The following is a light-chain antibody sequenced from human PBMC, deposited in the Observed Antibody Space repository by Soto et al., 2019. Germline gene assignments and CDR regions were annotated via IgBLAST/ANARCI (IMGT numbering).Light chain of an antibody. Sequence: QSALTQPPSVSGAPGQRVTISCTGSSSNIGAGYDVHWYQQLPGTAPKLLIYGNSNRPSGVPDRFSGSKSGTSASLAITGLQAEDEADYYCQSSDSSLSVHVVFGGGTKVTVL. V-gene: IGLV1-40*01. CDR2: GNS. J-gene: IGLJ2*01. CDR3: QSSDSSLSVHVV. CDR1: SSNIGAGYD.